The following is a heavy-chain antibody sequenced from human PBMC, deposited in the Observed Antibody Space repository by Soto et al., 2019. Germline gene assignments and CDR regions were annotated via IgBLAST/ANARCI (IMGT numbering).Heavy chain of an antibody. D-gene: IGHD5-18*01. J-gene: IGHJ4*02. CDR3: ARAARAAMAYFDY. V-gene: IGHV3-7*04. CDR1: GFTFSSYW. Sequence: EVQLVESGGGLVQPGGSLRLSCAASGFTFSSYWMSWVRQAPGKGLEWVANIKQDGSEKYYVDSVKGRFTISRDNXKNSLYLQMNSLRAEDTAVYYCARAARAAMAYFDYWGQGTLVTVSS. CDR2: IKQDGSEK.